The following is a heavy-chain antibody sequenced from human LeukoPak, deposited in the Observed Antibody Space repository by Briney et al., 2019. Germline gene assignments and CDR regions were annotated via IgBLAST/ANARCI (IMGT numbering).Heavy chain of an antibody. J-gene: IGHJ4*02. Sequence: VASVKVSCKASGYTFTSYGISWVRQAPGQGLEWMGWISAYNGNTNYAQKLQGRVTMTTDTSTSTAYMELRSLRSDDTAVYYCARAPNYYDSSGYYLIYYFDYWGQGTLVTVSS. CDR2: ISAYNGNT. V-gene: IGHV1-18*01. CDR1: GYTFTSYG. D-gene: IGHD3-22*01. CDR3: ARAPNYYDSSGYYLIYYFDY.